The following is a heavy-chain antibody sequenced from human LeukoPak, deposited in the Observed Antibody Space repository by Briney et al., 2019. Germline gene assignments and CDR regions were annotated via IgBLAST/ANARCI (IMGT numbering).Heavy chain of an antibody. J-gene: IGHJ3*01. CDR1: GGSFSGYY. Sequence: SETLSLTCAVYGGSFSGYYWSWIRQPPGKGLEWIGEINHSGSTNYNPSLKSRVSMSVDTSKTQFSLKLSSVTAADTAVYYCARDLRDCSGGSCYFDAFDLWGQGTMVTVSS. CDR2: INHSGST. D-gene: IGHD2-15*01. V-gene: IGHV4-34*01. CDR3: ARDLRDCSGGSCYFDAFDL.